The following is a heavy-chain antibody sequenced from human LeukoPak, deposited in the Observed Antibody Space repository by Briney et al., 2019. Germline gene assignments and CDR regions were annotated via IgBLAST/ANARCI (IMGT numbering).Heavy chain of an antibody. D-gene: IGHD5-12*01. CDR1: GFTFSSYA. V-gene: IGHV3-64*01. CDR3: ARESFATRWFDP. J-gene: IGHJ5*02. CDR2: ISSNGGST. Sequence: GGSLRLSCAASGFTFSSYAMHWVRQAPGKGLEYVSAISSNGGSTYYANSVKGRFTISRDNSKNTLYLQMGSLRAEDMAVYYCARESFATRWFDPWGQGTLVIVSS.